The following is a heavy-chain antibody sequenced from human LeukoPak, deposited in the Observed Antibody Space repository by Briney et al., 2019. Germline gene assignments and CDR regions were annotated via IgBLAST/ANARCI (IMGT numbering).Heavy chain of an antibody. D-gene: IGHD1-14*01. J-gene: IGHJ4*02. CDR1: GGSISSGSYY. V-gene: IGHV4-61*02. CDR3: ARGGTNLFDY. CDR2: IYTSGST. Sequence: PSETLSLTCTVSGGSISSGSYYWSWIRQPAGKGLEWIGRIYTSGSTNYSPSLKSRVTISVDTSKNQFSLKLSSVTAADTAVYYCARGGTNLFDYWGQGTLVTVSS.